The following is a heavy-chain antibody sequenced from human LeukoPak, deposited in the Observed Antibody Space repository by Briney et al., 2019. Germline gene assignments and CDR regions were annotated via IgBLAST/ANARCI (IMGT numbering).Heavy chain of an antibody. CDR3: ARSMLNNWFDP. CDR2: ISGYNGNT. Sequence: ASVKVSCKASGYTFTSYGISWVRQAPGQGLEWMGWISGYNGNTNYAQKLQGRVTMTEDTSTDTAYMELSSLRSEDTAVYYCARSMLNNWFDPWGQGTLVTVSS. J-gene: IGHJ5*02. CDR1: GYTFTSYG. D-gene: IGHD2-8*01. V-gene: IGHV1-18*01.